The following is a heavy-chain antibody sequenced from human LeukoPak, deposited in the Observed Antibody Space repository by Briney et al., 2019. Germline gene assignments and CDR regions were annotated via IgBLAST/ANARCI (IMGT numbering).Heavy chain of an antibody. Sequence: SETLSLTCTVSGGSISSSSYYWSWIRQSAGKGLEWIGHIYTSGSTNYNPSLKSRVTISVDTSKNQFSLKLSSVTAADTAVYYCARVDWLANHYYYMDVWGKGTTVTVSS. J-gene: IGHJ6*03. CDR2: IYTSGST. D-gene: IGHD2-21*01. CDR1: GGSISSSSYY. V-gene: IGHV4-61*09. CDR3: ARVDWLANHYYYMDV.